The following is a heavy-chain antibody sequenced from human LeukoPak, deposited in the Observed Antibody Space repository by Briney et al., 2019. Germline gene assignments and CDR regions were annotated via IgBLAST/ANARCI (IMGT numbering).Heavy chain of an antibody. V-gene: IGHV1-46*01. Sequence: GASMKLSCKASGYTSSNYCIHWLRQAPGQGFEWMGIFNPTYSIPIYAQTFEGRVTMTSDMSTSTFYMELSTLRSEDTAVYFCAKDVELSYYYGSGSFYDYWGQGTLVTVSS. CDR3: AKDVELSYYYGSGSFYDY. J-gene: IGHJ4*02. CDR1: GYTSSNYC. CDR2: FNPTYSIP. D-gene: IGHD3-10*01.